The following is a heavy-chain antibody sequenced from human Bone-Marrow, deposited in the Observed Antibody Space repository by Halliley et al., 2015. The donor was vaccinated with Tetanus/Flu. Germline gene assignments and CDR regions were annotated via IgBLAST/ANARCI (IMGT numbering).Heavy chain of an antibody. CDR3: ARTTTVPPFVF. V-gene: IGHV4-30-4*01. Sequence: TLSLTCAVSGGSIYNSGYFWSWVRQPPGKGLEWIGCIFNMGTTYYTPSLKSRVTISFDTSENQFSLNLNSVTVADTAIYYCARTTTVPPFVFWGQGILVTVSS. CDR1: GGSIYNSGYF. D-gene: IGHD4-17*01. J-gene: IGHJ4*02. CDR2: IFNMGTT.